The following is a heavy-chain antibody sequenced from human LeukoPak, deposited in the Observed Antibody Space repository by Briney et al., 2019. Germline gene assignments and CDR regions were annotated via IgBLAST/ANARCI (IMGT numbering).Heavy chain of an antibody. D-gene: IGHD2-21*02. CDR3: AKDFVVVPGNVNYFDY. V-gene: IGHV3-11*01. CDR1: GFTFSDYY. CDR2: ISGSGTTI. Sequence: SGGSLRLSCAASGFTFSDYYMSWIRQAPGKGLEWVSYISGSGTTIYYADSVRGRFTISRDNSKNTLYVQMKSLRAEDTAVYYCAKDFVVVPGNVNYFDYWGQGTLVTVSS. J-gene: IGHJ4*02.